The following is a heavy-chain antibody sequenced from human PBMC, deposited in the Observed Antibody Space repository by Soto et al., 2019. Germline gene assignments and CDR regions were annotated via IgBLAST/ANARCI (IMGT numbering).Heavy chain of an antibody. CDR2: ISSSGDSA. CDR3: AHPRGYGVFDAVDI. J-gene: IGHJ3*02. D-gene: IGHD4-17*01. V-gene: IGHV3-23*01. CDR1: GFIFSTYA. Sequence: GGSLRLSCASSGFIFSTYAMNWVRQAPGKGLEWVSAISSSGDSAYYAESVRGRFTISRDNSINTLYLQMRSLRPEDTAVYYCAHPRGYGVFDAVDIWGQGTMVTVSS.